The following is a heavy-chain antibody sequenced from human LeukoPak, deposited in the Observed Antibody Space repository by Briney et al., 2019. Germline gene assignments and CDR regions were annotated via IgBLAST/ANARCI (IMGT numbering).Heavy chain of an antibody. Sequence: GASVKVSCKASGYTFTSYGISWVRQAPGQGLEWMGWISAYNGNTNYAQKLQGRVTMTRDTSTSTVYMELSSLRSEDTAVYYCARDSERGYSYGYIGGSFDYWGQGTLVTVPS. CDR3: ARDSERGYSYGYIGGSFDY. CDR2: ISAYNGNT. J-gene: IGHJ4*02. D-gene: IGHD5-18*01. V-gene: IGHV1-18*01. CDR1: GYTFTSYG.